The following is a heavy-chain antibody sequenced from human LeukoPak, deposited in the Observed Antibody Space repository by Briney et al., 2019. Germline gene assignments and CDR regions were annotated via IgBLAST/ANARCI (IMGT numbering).Heavy chain of an antibody. J-gene: IGHJ5*02. CDR1: GFTFSSYA. D-gene: IGHD6-19*01. CDR3: AKGKSSDRSGWLNWFDP. Sequence: GGSLRLSCAASGFTFSSYAMSWVRQAPGKGLEWVSAISGSGGSTYYADSVKGRFTISRDNSKNTRYLQMNTLRAEDTAVYYCAKGKSSDRSGWLNWFDPWGQGTLVTVSS. CDR2: ISGSGGST. V-gene: IGHV3-23*01.